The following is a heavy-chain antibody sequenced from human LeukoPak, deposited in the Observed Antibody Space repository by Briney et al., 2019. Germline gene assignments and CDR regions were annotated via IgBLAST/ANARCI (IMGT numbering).Heavy chain of an antibody. CDR3: TRDSGYNAFDI. Sequence: GGSLRLSCTVSGFTFDDYAMHWVRHTPGKGLEWVAGITWNRDNIGYGDSVRGRFTISRDNAKNSLYLQMNSLRGEDTAVYYCTRDSGYNAFDIWGQGTMVTVSS. J-gene: IGHJ3*02. CDR1: GFTFDDYA. CDR2: ITWNRDNI. V-gene: IGHV3-9*01. D-gene: IGHD5-12*01.